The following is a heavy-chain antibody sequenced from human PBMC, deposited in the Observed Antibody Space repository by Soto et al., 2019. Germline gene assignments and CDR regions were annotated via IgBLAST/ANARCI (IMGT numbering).Heavy chain of an antibody. CDR1: GFTFSSYA. CDR3: AIGGDSSGYLYYGMDV. Sequence: GGSLRLSCAASGFTFSSYAMHWVRQAPGKGLEWVAVISYDGSNKYYADSVKGRFTISRDNSKNTLYLQMNSLRAEDTAVYYCAIGGDSSGYLYYGMDVWGQGTTVTVS. J-gene: IGHJ6*02. D-gene: IGHD3-22*01. CDR2: ISYDGSNK. V-gene: IGHV3-30-3*01.